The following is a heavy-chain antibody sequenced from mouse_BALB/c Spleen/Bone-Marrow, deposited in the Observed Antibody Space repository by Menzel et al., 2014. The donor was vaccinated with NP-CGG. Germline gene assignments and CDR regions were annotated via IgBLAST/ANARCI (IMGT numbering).Heavy chain of an antibody. Sequence: EVKLEESGPDLVKPSQSLSLTCTVTGYSITSGYSWHWIRPFPGNKLEWMGYIHYSGSTNYNPSLKSRTSITRDTSKNQFFLQLNSVTTEDTATYYCARRTTVVAPSDYWGQGTTLTVSS. CDR3: ARRTTVVAPSDY. CDR1: GYSITSGYS. CDR2: IHYSGST. V-gene: IGHV3-1*02. D-gene: IGHD1-1*01. J-gene: IGHJ2*01.